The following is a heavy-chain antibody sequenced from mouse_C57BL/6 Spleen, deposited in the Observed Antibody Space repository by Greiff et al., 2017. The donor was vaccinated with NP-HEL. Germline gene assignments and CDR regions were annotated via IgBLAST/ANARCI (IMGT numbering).Heavy chain of an antibody. CDR2: INPNNGGT. V-gene: IGHV1-26*01. CDR1: GYTFTDYY. Sequence: VQLQQSGPELVKPGASVKISCKASGYTFTDYYMNWVKQSHGKSLEWIGDINPNNGGTSYNQQFKGKATLTVDKSSSTAYMELRSLTSEDSAVYYCARSYYYGSSSFAYWGQGTLVTVSA. CDR3: ARSYYYGSSSFAY. J-gene: IGHJ3*01. D-gene: IGHD1-1*01.